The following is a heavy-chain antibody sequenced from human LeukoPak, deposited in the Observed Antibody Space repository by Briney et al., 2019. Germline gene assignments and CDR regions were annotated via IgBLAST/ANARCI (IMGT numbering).Heavy chain of an antibody. CDR1: GYTFTSYY. D-gene: IGHD2-21*01. Sequence: ASVKVSCKASGYTFTSYYMHWVRQAPGQGLEWMGIINPSGGSTSYAQKFQGRVAMTRDTSTSTVYMELSSLRSEDTAVYYCARSIPLWKELRRDWLDTWGQGTQVTVSS. V-gene: IGHV1-46*01. J-gene: IGHJ5*02. CDR3: ARSIPLWKELRRDWLDT. CDR2: INPSGGST.